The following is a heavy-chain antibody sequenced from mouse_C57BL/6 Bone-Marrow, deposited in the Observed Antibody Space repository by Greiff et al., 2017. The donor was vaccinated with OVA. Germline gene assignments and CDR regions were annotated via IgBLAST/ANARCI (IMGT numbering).Heavy chain of an antibody. CDR3: ARLLSRGYYDYEGAMDY. D-gene: IGHD2-4*01. CDR2: IDPSDSYT. CDR1: GYTFTSYW. J-gene: IGHJ4*01. V-gene: IGHV1-50*01. Sequence: QVQLKQPGAELVKPGASVKLSCKASGYTFTSYWMQWVKQRPGQGLEWIGEIDPSDSYTNYNQKFKGKATLTVDTSSSTAYMQLSSLTSEDSAVYYCARLLSRGYYDYEGAMDYWGQGTSVTVSS.